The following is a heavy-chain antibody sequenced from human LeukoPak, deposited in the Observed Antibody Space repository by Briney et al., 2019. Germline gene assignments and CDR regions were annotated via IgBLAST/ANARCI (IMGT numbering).Heavy chain of an antibody. J-gene: IGHJ5*02. CDR1: GFTFSSYA. V-gene: IGHV3-30*04. CDR3: ARDREVGPTYWFDP. D-gene: IGHD1-26*01. CDR2: ISYDRNNK. Sequence: PGRSLRLSCAASGFTFSSYAMHWVRQAPGKGLEWLTVISYDRNNKYYADSLRGRFTISRDNSKDTLHLQMNSLRAEDTAVYYCARDREVGPTYWFDPWGQGTLVTVSS.